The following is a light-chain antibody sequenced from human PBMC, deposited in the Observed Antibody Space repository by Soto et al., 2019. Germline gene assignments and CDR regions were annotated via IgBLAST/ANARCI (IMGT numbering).Light chain of an antibody. J-gene: IGLJ2*01. CDR2: EVN. CDR1: SSDVGGYNY. V-gene: IGLV2-8*01. CDR3: SSYAGSNNFGV. Sequence: QSVLTQPASVSGSPGQSITISCTGSSSDVGGYNYVSWYQQHPGKAPKLMIYEVNKRPSGVPDRFSGSKSGNTASLTVSGLQTEDEADYYCSSYAGSNNFGVFGGGTQLTVL.